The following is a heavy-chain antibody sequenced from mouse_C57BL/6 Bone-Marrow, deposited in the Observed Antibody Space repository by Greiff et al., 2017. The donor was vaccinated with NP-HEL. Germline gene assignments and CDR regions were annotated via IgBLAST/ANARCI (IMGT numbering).Heavy chain of an antibody. CDR2: INYDGSST. J-gene: IGHJ1*03. V-gene: IGHV5-16*01. CDR1: GFTFSDYY. D-gene: IGHD1-1*01. CDR3: ARDIRPPYYYYGSSWSDWYFDV. Sequence: EVKLVESEGGLVQPGSSMKLSCTASGFTFSDYYMAWVRQVPEKGLEWVANINYDGSSTYYLDSLKRRFIISRDNAKNILYLQMSSLKSEDTATYYCARDIRPPYYYYGSSWSDWYFDVWGTGTTVTVSS.